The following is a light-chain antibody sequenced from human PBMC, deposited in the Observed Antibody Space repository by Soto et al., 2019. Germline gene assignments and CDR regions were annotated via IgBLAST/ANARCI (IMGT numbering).Light chain of an antibody. Sequence: EIVLTQSPGTLSLSPGERATLSCRASQSVSSSYLAWYQHKPGQAPRLLIYGASSRATGIPDRFSGSGSGTDFTLTISRLEPDDLAVYSCQQYGNSPYTFGQGTKLEIK. J-gene: IGKJ2*01. V-gene: IGKV3-20*01. CDR1: QSVSSSY. CDR2: GAS. CDR3: QQYGNSPYT.